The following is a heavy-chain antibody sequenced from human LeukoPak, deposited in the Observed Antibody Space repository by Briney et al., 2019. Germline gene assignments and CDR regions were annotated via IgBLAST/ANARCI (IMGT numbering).Heavy chain of an antibody. CDR1: GGSISSYY. CDR3: ARGSGPDYFDY. D-gene: IGHD1-14*01. CDR2: IYYGGST. Sequence: PSVTLSLTCIVSGGSISSYYWSWIRQPPGKGREWIGYIYYGGSTNYNPSLKSRGTISVDTSKNEFSLKLSSVTAADTAVYYCARGSGPDYFDYWAREPWSPSPQ. V-gene: IGHV4-59*08. J-gene: IGHJ4*02.